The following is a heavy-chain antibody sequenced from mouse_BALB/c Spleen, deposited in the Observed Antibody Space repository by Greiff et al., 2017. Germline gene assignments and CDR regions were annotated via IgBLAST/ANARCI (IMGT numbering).Heavy chain of an antibody. CDR3: ASSANWDGFAD. D-gene: IGHD4-1*01. J-gene: IGHJ3*01. Sequence: VMLVESGPGLVAPSQSLSITCTVSGFSLTSYGVHWVRQPPGKGLEWLGVIWAGGSTNYNSALMSRLSISKDNSKSQVFLKMNSLQTDDTAMYYCASSANWDGFADWGQGTLVTVSA. CDR2: IWAGGST. CDR1: GFSLTSYG. V-gene: IGHV2-9*02.